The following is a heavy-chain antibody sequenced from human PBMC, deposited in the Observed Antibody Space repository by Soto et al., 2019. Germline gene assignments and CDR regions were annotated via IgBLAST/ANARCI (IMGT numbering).Heavy chain of an antibody. CDR2: ISGDGVTT. CDR1: GFPFSSYW. Sequence: EVQLVESGGDLVQRGGSLRLSCAASGFPFSSYWMHWVRHTPGKGLDWVARISGDGVTTYYADSVTGRFTVSRDNAKNTLSLQISGLRAEDTAVYYCAREHYGLLTGYYTDDGGQGTLVSVSS. V-gene: IGHV3-74*01. D-gene: IGHD3-9*01. CDR3: AREHYGLLTGYYTDD. J-gene: IGHJ4*02.